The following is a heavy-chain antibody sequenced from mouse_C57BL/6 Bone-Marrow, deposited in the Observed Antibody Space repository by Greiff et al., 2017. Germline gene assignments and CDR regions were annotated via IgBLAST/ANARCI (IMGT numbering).Heavy chain of an antibody. D-gene: IGHD3-3*01. V-gene: IGHV5-17*01. J-gene: IGHJ2*01. Sequence: EVMLVESGGGLVKPGGSLKLSCAASGFTFSDYGLHWVRQAPEKGLEWVAYISSGSSTISYADTVKGRFTISRYNAKNTLFLQMTSLRSEDTAMYYCAREGTPFDYWGQGTTLTVSS. CDR1: GFTFSDYG. CDR3: AREGTPFDY. CDR2: ISSGSSTI.